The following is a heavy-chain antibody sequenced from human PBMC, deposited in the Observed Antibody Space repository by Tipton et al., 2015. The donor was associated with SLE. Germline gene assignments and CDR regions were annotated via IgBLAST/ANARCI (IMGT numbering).Heavy chain of an antibody. D-gene: IGHD1-7*01. CDR2: INAGNGNT. Sequence: QVQLVQSGPEVKKPGASVKVSCKASGYTFTSYAMHWVRQAPGQRLEWMGWINAGNGNTKYSQKFQGRVTITRDTSASTAHMELSSLRSEDTAVYYCARGRGDNWNYDYWGQGTLVTVSS. CDR1: GYTFTSYA. CDR3: ARGRGDNWNYDY. V-gene: IGHV1-3*01. J-gene: IGHJ4*02.